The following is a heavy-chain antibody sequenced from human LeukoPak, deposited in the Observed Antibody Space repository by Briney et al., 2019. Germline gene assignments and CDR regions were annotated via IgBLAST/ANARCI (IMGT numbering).Heavy chain of an antibody. J-gene: IGHJ4*02. CDR2: ISAYNGNT. CDR3: ARKYCSSTSCWIYFDY. D-gene: IGHD2-2*01. V-gene: IGHV1-18*01. CDR1: GYTFTSYG. Sequence: ASVKVSCKASGYTFTSYGISWVRQAPGQELEWMGWISAYNGNTNYAQKFQGRVTITADKSTSTAYMELSSLRSEDTAVYYCARKYCSSTSCWIYFDYWGQGTLVTVSS.